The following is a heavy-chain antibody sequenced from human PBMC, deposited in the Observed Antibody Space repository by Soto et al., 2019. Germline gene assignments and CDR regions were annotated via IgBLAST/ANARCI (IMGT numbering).Heavy chain of an antibody. D-gene: IGHD2-8*02. CDR3: ARDKITGLFDY. V-gene: IGHV4-34*01. CDR2: INHSGST. CDR1: GGSFSGYY. Sequence: SETLSLTCAVYGGSFSGYYWTWIRQPPGTGLEWIGDINHSGSTNYNPSLKSRVTISVDTSKNQFSLKLTSVTAADTAVYYCARDKITGLFDYWGQGTLVTVS. J-gene: IGHJ4*02.